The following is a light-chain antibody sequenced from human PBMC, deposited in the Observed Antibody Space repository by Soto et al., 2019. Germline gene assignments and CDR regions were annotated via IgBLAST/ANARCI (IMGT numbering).Light chain of an antibody. V-gene: IGLV3-9*01. CDR1: NIGSNN. J-gene: IGLJ1*01. CDR3: QVWDSTTV. CDR2: SNA. Sequence: SYELTQPLSVSVALGQTARITCEGGNIGSNNVHWYQQKPGQAPVLVIYSNANRPSGIPARFSGSNSGNTATLTISRAQAGDEADYYCQVWDSTTVFGTGTKVTVL.